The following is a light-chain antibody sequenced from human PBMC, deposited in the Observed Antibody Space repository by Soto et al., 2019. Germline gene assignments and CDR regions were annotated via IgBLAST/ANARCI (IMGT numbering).Light chain of an antibody. CDR2: GAS. V-gene: IGKV3-15*01. Sequence: EIVMTQSPATLSVSPGERATLSCRASQSVSNNLAWYQQKPGQAPRLLIYGASTRATGNPARFSGSGSGTEFTRTISSLQSEDFAVYYCQQYNNWPPLTFGGGTKVEIK. CDR1: QSVSNN. CDR3: QQYNNWPPLT. J-gene: IGKJ4*01.